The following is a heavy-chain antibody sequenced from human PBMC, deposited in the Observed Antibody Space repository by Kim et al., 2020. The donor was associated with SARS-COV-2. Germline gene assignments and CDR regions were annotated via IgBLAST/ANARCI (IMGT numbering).Heavy chain of an antibody. J-gene: IGHJ4*02. CDR3: ARKGVVAAPWCDY. Sequence: GGSLRLSCAASGFTFSSYSMNWVRQAPGKGLEWVSSISSSSSYIYYADSVKGRFTISSDNAKNSLYLQMNSLRAEDTAVYYCARKGVVAAPWCDYWGQGTLVTVSS. CDR1: GFTFSSYS. CDR2: ISSSSSYI. D-gene: IGHD2-15*01. V-gene: IGHV3-21*01.